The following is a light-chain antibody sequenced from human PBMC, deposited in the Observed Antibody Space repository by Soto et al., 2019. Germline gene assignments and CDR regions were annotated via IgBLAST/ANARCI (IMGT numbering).Light chain of an antibody. CDR3: QQYNNWPPPWT. Sequence: EIVMTQSPATPSVSTGERATLSCRASQSVSSNLAWYQQKPGQAPRLLIYGASTRATGIPARFSGSGSGTEFTLTISSLQSEDFAVYYCQQYNNWPPPWTFGLGTKVEIK. CDR2: GAS. J-gene: IGKJ1*01. V-gene: IGKV3-15*01. CDR1: QSVSSN.